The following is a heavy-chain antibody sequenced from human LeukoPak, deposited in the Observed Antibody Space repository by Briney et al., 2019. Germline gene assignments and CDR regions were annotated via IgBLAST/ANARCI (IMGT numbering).Heavy chain of an antibody. CDR2: INPNSGGT. V-gene: IGHV1-2*02. Sequence: ASVKVSCKASGYTFTGYYMHWVRQAPGQGLEWMGWINPNSGGTNYAQKFQGRVTMTRDTSISTAYMELSRLRSDDTAVYYCARFTNGWYYHYDSSGYRNEYFQHWGQGTLVTVSS. CDR3: ARFTNGWYYHYDSSGYRNEYFQH. CDR1: GYTFTGYY. J-gene: IGHJ1*01. D-gene: IGHD3-22*01.